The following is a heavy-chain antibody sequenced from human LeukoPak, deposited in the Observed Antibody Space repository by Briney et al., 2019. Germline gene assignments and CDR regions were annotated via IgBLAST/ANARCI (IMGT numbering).Heavy chain of an antibody. D-gene: IGHD6-13*01. CDR1: GFTFGSCA. V-gene: IGHV3-23*01. J-gene: IGHJ4*02. CDR2: ISGSGTST. CDR3: AKSFRYSSGWYDY. Sequence: GGSLRLSCAASGFTFGSCAMSWVRQAPGKGLEWVSGISGSGTSTYYADSVKGRFTISGDNSKNTLYLQMNSLRAEDTAVYYCAKSFRYSSGWYDYWDQGTLVTVSS.